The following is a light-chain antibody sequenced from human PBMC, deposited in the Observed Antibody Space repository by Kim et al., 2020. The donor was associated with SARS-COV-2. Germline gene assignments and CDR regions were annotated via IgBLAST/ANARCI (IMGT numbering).Light chain of an antibody. J-gene: IGLJ2*01. CDR3: AVWDDSLSGFLV. CDR1: TSNIGKNT. CDR2: SND. Sequence: QAVVTQSPSASGTPGQRVTISCSGSTSNIGKNTVNWFQQLPGTAPKLPIFSNDQRPPGVPDRFSGSRSGTSASLAISGLRSEDEAEYYCAVWDDSLSGFLVFGGGTQLTVL. V-gene: IGLV1-44*01.